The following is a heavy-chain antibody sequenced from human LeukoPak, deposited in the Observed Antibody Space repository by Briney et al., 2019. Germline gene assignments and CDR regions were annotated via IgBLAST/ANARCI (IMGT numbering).Heavy chain of an antibody. D-gene: IGHD3-3*01. J-gene: IGHJ4*02. CDR3: ARGYGTRFLEWLLSKNYYFDY. CDR1: GYTFTSYD. Sequence: ASVKVSCKASGYTFTSYDINWVRQATGQGLGWMGWMNPNSGNTGYAQKFQGRVTMTRNTSISTAYMELSSLRSEDTAVYYCARGYGTRFLEWLLSKNYYFDYWGQGTLVTVSS. V-gene: IGHV1-8*01. CDR2: MNPNSGNT.